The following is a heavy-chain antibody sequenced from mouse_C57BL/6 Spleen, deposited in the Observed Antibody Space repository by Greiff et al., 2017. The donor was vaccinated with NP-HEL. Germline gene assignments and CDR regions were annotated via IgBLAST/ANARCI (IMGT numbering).Heavy chain of an antibody. D-gene: IGHD2-3*01. CDR2: ISDGGSYT. CDR1: GFTFSSYA. V-gene: IGHV5-4*01. CDR3: AREVTNYWYFDV. J-gene: IGHJ1*03. Sequence: EVKVEESGGGLVKPGGSLKLSCAASGFTFSSYAMSWVRQTPEKRLEWVATISDGGSYTYYPDNVKGRFTISRDNAKNNLYLQMSHLKSEDTAMYYCAREVTNYWYFDVWGTGTTVTVSS.